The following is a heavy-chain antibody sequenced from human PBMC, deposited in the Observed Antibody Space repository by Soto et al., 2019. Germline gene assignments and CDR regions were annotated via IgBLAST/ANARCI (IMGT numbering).Heavy chain of an antibody. V-gene: IGHV4-61*01. Sequence: TLSLTCTVSGGSVSSGSYYWSWIRQPPGKGLEWIGYIYYSGSTNYNPSLKSRVTISVDTSKNQFSLKLSSVTAADTAVYYCARGPCGGDCPSYDYWGQGTLVTVSS. CDR1: GGSVSSGSYY. CDR2: IYYSGST. J-gene: IGHJ4*02. D-gene: IGHD2-21*02. CDR3: ARGPCGGDCPSYDY.